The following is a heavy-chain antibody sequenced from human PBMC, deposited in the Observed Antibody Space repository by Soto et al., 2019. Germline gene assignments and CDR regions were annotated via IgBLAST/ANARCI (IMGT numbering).Heavy chain of an antibody. V-gene: IGHV1-18*01. Sequence: QVPLVQSGGEVKKPGASVKVSCKTSGYTFTTYGISWVRQATGQGLEWVGWISAYSGKTHYAQKFQGKVTMTTDTSSNTAYLELRSLRSDDTAVYYCARDPYLGDHQYWGQGTLVTVSS. D-gene: IGHD3-16*01. CDR1: GYTFTTYG. CDR2: ISAYSGKT. CDR3: ARDPYLGDHQY. J-gene: IGHJ4*02.